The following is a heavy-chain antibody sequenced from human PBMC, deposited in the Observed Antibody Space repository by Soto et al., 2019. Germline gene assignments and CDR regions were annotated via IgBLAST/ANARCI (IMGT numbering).Heavy chain of an antibody. Sequence: QVQLVQSGAEVKKPGASVKVSCKASGDTFTDYYIHWVRQAPGQGLEWMGTVNPSGGHTTYAQHFLGRVTXHXXXSXXTLYMELTSLTSEDTAVYYCAGGGHVVVVTAALDYWGQGTLVTVSS. V-gene: IGHV1-46*01. J-gene: IGHJ4*02. CDR2: VNPSGGHT. CDR1: GDTFTDYY. D-gene: IGHD2-21*02. CDR3: AGGGHVVVVTAALDY.